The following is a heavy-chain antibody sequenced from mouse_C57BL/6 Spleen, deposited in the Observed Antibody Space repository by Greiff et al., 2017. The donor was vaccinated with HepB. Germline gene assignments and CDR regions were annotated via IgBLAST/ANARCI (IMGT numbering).Heavy chain of an antibody. J-gene: IGHJ3*01. Sequence: EVKLMESGGGLVQSGRSLRLSCATSGFTFSDFYMEWVRQAPGKGLEWIAASRNKANDYTTEYSASVKGRFIVSRDTSQSILYLQMNALRAEDTAIYYCARDEGIGFAYWGQGTLVTVSA. CDR3: ARDEGIGFAY. CDR2: SRNKANDYTT. V-gene: IGHV7-1*01. CDR1: GFTFSDFY.